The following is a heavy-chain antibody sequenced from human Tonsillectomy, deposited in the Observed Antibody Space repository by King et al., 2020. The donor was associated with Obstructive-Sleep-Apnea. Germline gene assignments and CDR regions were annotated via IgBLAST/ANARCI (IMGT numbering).Heavy chain of an antibody. D-gene: IGHD5-12*01. CDR3: AMNLGEWLPLNWFDP. J-gene: IGHJ5*02. V-gene: IGHV3-23*04. CDR1: GFTFSSYA. Sequence: VQLVESGGGLVQPGGSLRLSCAASGFTFSSYAMSWVRQASGKGLEWVSAISGSGGSTYYADSVKGRFTISSDNSKNTLYLQMNSLRAEDTAVYYCAMNLGEWLPLNWFDPWGQGTLVTVSS. CDR2: ISGSGGST.